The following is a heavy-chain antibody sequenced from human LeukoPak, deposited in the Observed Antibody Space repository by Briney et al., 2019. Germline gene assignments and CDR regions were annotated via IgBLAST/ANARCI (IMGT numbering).Heavy chain of an antibody. V-gene: IGHV4-38-2*02. Sequence: SETLSLTCTVSGYSITSGYYWGWIRQPPGEGLEWIGSVYHSGSTYYNPSLKSRVTISVDTSKNQFSLKLSSVTAADTAVYYCAREERYFAPLDYWGQGTLVTVSS. CDR1: GYSITSGYY. CDR3: AREERYFAPLDY. J-gene: IGHJ4*02. D-gene: IGHD3-9*01. CDR2: VYHSGST.